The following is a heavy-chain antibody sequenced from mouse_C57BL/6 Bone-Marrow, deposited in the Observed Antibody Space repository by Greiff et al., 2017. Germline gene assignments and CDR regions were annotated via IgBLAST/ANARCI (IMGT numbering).Heavy chain of an antibody. CDR1: GYTFTSYW. Sequence: VQLQQPGAELVRPGSSVKLSCKASGYTFTSYWMHWVKQRPIQGLEWIGNIDPSDSETHYNQKFKDKATLTVDKSSSTAYMQLSILTSEDSAVYYCASSYGTLDYWGQGTTLTVSS. V-gene: IGHV1-52*01. CDR2: IDPSDSET. CDR3: ASSYGTLDY. J-gene: IGHJ2*01. D-gene: IGHD1-1*01.